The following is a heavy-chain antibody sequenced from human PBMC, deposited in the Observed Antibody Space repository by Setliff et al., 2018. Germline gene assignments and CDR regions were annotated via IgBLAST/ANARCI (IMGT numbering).Heavy chain of an antibody. J-gene: IGHJ4*02. CDR2: INHSGST. CDR3: ARGGQQLYYFDY. V-gene: IGHV4-34*01. Sequence: PSETLSLTCAVYGGSFSGYYWSWIRQPPGKGLEWIGEINHSGSTNYNPSLKSRVTISVDTSKNQFSLKLSSVTAADTAVYYCARGGQQLYYFDYWGQGTLVTVSS. D-gene: IGHD6-13*01. CDR1: GGSFSGYY.